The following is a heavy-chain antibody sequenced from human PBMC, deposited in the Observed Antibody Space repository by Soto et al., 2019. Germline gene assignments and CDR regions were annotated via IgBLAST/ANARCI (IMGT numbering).Heavy chain of an antibody. CDR1: AYNFTSYA. D-gene: IGHD5-12*01. Sequence: GASVKVSCKASAYNFTSYAMHWVRQAPGQRLEWMGWINAGNGNTKYSQKFQGRVTITRDTSASTAYMELSSLRSEDTAVYYCARPSTTREVAWYYFDYWGQGTLVTVSS. CDR3: ARPSTTREVAWYYFDY. CDR2: INAGNGNT. J-gene: IGHJ4*02. V-gene: IGHV1-3*01.